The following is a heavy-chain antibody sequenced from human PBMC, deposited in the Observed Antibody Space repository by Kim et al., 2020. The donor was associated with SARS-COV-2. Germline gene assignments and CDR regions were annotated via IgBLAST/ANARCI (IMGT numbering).Heavy chain of an antibody. Sequence: GGSLRLSCATSGFTFGHFAMSWVRQAPGKGLEWVSGIFGSGSGTYYADSVKGRFTISRDNSQSTVFLQMNDLRTEDTAVYYCARHVHITTVTFYGFFDLWGRGTLLTVSS. CDR2: IFGSGSGT. J-gene: IGHJ2*01. CDR1: GFTFGHFA. V-gene: IGHV3-23*01. D-gene: IGHD2-21*01. CDR3: ARHVHITTVTFYGFFDL.